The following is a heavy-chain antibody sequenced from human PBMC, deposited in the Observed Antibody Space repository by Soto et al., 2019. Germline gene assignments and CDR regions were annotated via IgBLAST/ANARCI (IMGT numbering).Heavy chain of an antibody. CDR1: GASISGFY. Sequence: SETLSLTCTVSGASISGFYCSWIRKSAGKGLEWIGRIYATGTTDYNPSLKSRVMMSVDTSKKQFSPKLRSVTAADTAVYYCVRDGTKTLRDWFDPWGQGISVTVSS. J-gene: IGHJ5*02. D-gene: IGHD1-1*01. V-gene: IGHV4-4*07. CDR2: IYATGTT. CDR3: VRDGTKTLRDWFDP.